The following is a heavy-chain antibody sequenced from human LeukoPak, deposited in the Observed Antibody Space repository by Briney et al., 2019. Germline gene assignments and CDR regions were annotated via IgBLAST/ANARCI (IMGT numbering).Heavy chain of an antibody. J-gene: IGHJ6*03. CDR1: GFTVSSNH. CDR3: ARDLRSCSSRGYYYYYMDV. V-gene: IGHV3-53*01. Sequence: GGSLRLSCAASGFTVSSNHMSWVRQAPGKGLEWVSVIYSGGSTYYADSVKGRFTISRDNSKNTLYLQMNSLRAEDTAVYYCARDLRSCSSRGYYYYYMDVWGKGTTVAVSS. CDR2: IYSGGST. D-gene: IGHD6-6*01.